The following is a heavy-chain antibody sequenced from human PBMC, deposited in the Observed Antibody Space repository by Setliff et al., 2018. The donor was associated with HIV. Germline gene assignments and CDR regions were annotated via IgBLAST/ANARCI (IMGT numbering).Heavy chain of an antibody. V-gene: IGHV1-2*04. D-gene: IGHD3-22*01. CDR2: INLNSGGT. J-gene: IGHJ4*02. CDR3: ARGPRGYDSSYYFDY. Sequence: ASVKVSCKASGYTFSGYYMHWVRQAPGQGLEWMGWINLNSGGTNYAQKFQGWVTMTRDTSIITAYMQLDRLGSDDTAVYNCARGPRGYDSSYYFDYWGQGTLVTVSS. CDR1: GYTFSGYY.